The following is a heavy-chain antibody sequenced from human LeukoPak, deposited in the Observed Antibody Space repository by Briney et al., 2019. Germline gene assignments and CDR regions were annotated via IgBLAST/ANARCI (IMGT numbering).Heavy chain of an antibody. CDR3: ARLRIPARYCSSTSCYELDY. D-gene: IGHD2-2*01. CDR1: GGSISSYY. J-gene: IGHJ4*02. CDR2: IYYSGST. V-gene: IGHV4-59*08. Sequence: SETLSLTCTVSGGSISSYYWSWLRQPPGTGLEGIGYIYYSGSTNYNPSLKSRVTISVDTSKNQFSLKLSSVTAADTAVYYCARLRIPARYCSSTSCYELDYWGQGTLVTVSS.